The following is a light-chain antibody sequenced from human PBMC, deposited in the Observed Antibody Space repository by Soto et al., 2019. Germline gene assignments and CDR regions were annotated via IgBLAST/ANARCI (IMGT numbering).Light chain of an antibody. CDR3: QQYSTAPWT. CDR1: QTIFYSSNRKDY. J-gene: IGKJ1*01. V-gene: IGKV4-1*01. Sequence: DIVMTQSPDSLAVSLGERATINCRSSQTIFYSSNRKDYLAWYQQKPGQPPRVLIYWASTRESGVPDRFSGSGSGSDFTRTISSLQAEEVAVYYCQQYSTAPWTFGQGTKVEIK. CDR2: WAS.